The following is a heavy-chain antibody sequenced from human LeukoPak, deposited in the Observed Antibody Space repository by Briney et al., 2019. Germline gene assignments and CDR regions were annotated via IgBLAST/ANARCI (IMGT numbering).Heavy chain of an antibody. CDR2: ISSSGTTT. CDR1: GFTFSTYS. Sequence: SGGSLRLSCAASGFTFSTYSLNWVRQAPGKGLEWVSYISSSGTTTEYADSVKGRFTISRDNAKNSLSLQMNSLRDEDTAVYYCARDYGWAFDYWGQGTLVTDSS. D-gene: IGHD6-19*01. CDR3: ARDYGWAFDY. V-gene: IGHV3-48*02. J-gene: IGHJ4*02.